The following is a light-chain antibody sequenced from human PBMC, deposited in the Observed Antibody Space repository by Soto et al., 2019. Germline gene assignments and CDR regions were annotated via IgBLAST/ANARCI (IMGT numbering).Light chain of an antibody. CDR2: GTS. J-gene: IGKJ2*01. Sequence: AIRMTQSPSSLSVSVGDRVTITCRASQDIRNDLGWYQQKPGKAPKLLIYGTSNVPSGVPSRFSGSGSGTDFTLTISSLQPEDFAIYYCLQDYIYPYTFGQGTKLEIK. CDR1: QDIRND. CDR3: LQDYIYPYT. V-gene: IGKV1-6*01.